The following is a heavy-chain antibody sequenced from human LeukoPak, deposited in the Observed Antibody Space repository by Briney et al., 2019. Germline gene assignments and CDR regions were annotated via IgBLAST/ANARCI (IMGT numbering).Heavy chain of an antibody. J-gene: IGHJ6*02. CDR3: ARTYSSSSAIYYYYGMDV. D-gene: IGHD6-6*01. CDR1: GFTFSSYS. V-gene: IGHV3-21*01. CDR2: ISSSSSYI. Sequence: GGSLRLSCAASGFTFSSYSMTWVRQAPGKGLEWVSSISSSSSYIYYADSLKGRFTISRDNAKNSLYLQMNSLRAEDTAVYYCARTYSSSSAIYYYYGMDVWGQGTTVTVSS.